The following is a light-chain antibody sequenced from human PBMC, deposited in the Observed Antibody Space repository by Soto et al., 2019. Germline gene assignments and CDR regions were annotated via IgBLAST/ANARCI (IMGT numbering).Light chain of an antibody. Sequence: QSVLTQPPSVSAAPGQKVTISCSGSSSNIGNNYVSWYQQLSGTAPKLLIYDNNKRPSGIPDRFSGSKSGTSATLGITGLQTGDEADYYCGTWDSSLSAYVFGTGTQLTVL. CDR1: SSNIGNNY. J-gene: IGLJ1*01. CDR3: GTWDSSLSAYV. CDR2: DNN. V-gene: IGLV1-51*01.